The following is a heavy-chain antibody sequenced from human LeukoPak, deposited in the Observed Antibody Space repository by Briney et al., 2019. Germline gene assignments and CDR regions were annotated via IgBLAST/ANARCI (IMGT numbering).Heavy chain of an antibody. CDR3: ARGISSIADAWFDP. CDR1: GYTFTGYY. CDR2: INPNSGGT. J-gene: IGHJ5*02. V-gene: IGHV1-2*02. D-gene: IGHD6-6*01. Sequence: GASVKVSCKASGYTFTGYYMHWVRQAPGQGLEWMGWINPNSGGTNYAQTFQGRVTMTRDTSISTAYMELSRLRSDDTAVYYCARGISSIADAWFDPWGQGTLVTVSS.